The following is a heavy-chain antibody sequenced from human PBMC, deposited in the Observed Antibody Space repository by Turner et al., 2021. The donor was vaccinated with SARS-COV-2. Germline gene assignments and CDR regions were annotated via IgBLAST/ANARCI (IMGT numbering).Heavy chain of an antibody. V-gene: IGHV4-39*01. CDR1: GGSISSSSYY. Sequence: QLQLPESGPGPVNPSDTPSLTCTVSGGSISSSSYYWGWFRQPPGKGLEWIGSIYYSGSTYYNASLKSRVTIAVDTSKNQFSLKLSSVTGADTAGYNCARLPVGYYGSGSYYHYGMDVWGQGTTVTVSS. J-gene: IGHJ6*02. CDR3: ARLPVGYYGSGSYYHYGMDV. CDR2: IYYSGST. D-gene: IGHD3-10*01.